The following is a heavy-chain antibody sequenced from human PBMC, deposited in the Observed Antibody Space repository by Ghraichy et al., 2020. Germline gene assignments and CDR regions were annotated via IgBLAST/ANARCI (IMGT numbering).Heavy chain of an antibody. CDR2: ISYDGSNK. Sequence: GGSLRLSCAASGFTFSSYGMHWVRQAPGKGLEWVAVISYDGSNKYYADSVKGRFTISRDNSKNTLYLQMNSLRAEDTAVYYCAKDRSLKWELQSRYYGMDVWGQGTTVTVSS. D-gene: IGHD1-26*01. V-gene: IGHV3-30*18. J-gene: IGHJ6*02. CDR3: AKDRSLKWELQSRYYGMDV. CDR1: GFTFSSYG.